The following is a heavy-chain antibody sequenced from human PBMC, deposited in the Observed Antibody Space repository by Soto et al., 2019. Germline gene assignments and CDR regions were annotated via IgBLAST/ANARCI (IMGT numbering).Heavy chain of an antibody. V-gene: IGHV3-23*01. D-gene: IGHD3-10*01. CDR3: ANTKPITIVRAPDYGMDV. CDR2: ISRSGGST. CDR1: GFTFNTYA. Sequence: EVQILESGGDLVQPGGSLRLSCAVSGFTFNTYAMSWVRQAPGKGLEWVSAISRSGGSTYYADSVKGRFTISRDNSKNTLYLQMNSLGAEDTGVYYCANTKPITIVRAPDYGMDVWGQGTTVIVSS. J-gene: IGHJ6*02.